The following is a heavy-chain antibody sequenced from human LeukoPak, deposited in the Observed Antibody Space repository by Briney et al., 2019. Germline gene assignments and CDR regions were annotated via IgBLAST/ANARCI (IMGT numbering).Heavy chain of an antibody. D-gene: IGHD2-21*02. CDR2: ISAYNGNT. CDR1: GYTFTSYG. CDR3: ARDPPSDNVVVTAIPGY. V-gene: IGHV1-18*01. Sequence: ASVKVSCKASGYTFTSYGISWVRQAPGQGLEWMGWISAYNGNTNYAQKLQGRVTMTTDTSTSTAYMELRSLRSDDTAVYYCARDPPSDNVVVTAIPGYWGQGNLVTVSS. J-gene: IGHJ4*02.